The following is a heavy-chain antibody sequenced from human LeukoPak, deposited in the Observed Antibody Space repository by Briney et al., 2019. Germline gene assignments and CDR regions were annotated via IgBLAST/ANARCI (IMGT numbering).Heavy chain of an antibody. D-gene: IGHD6-13*01. CDR2: XXXEDXEX. Sequence: ASVKVSCKVSGYTLTELSMHWVRQAPGKGLXXXXXXXXEDXEXXXXXKXXXXXTXXXDTSTDTAYMELSSLRSEDTAVYYCATPGYSSSWPTSQPFDYWGQGTLVTVSS. V-gene: IGHV1-24*01. CDR3: ATPGYSSSWPTSQPFDY. CDR1: GYTLTELS. J-gene: IGHJ4*02.